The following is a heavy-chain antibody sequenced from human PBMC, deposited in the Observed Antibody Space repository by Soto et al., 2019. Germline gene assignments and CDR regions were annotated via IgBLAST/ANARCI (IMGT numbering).Heavy chain of an antibody. CDR1: GGTFSSYA. D-gene: IGHD2-2*01. J-gene: IGHJ6*02. CDR2: IIPISDTT. V-gene: IGHV1-69*01. Sequence: QVQLVQSGAEVKKPGSSVKVSCKASGGTFSSYAISWVRQAPGQGLEWMGGIIPISDTTNYAQNFQGRVTITAYEFKSTAYMELSSLRSADTAVYYCARSQGSSTSLEIYYYYYYGMDVWGQGTTVTVSS. CDR3: ARSQGSSTSLEIYYYYYYGMDV.